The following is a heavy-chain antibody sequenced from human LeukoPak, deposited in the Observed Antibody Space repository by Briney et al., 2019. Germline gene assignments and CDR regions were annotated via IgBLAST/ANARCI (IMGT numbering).Heavy chain of an antibody. J-gene: IGHJ4*02. Sequence: SVKVSCKASGYTFNSYYMHWVRQAPGQGLEWIGIINSSGGSTSYAQKFQGRVTMTRDTSTSTVYLELSSLRSEDTAVYYCARESYGEEDNWGQGTLVTVSS. D-gene: IGHD4-17*01. CDR3: ARESYGEEDN. CDR2: INSSGGST. V-gene: IGHV1-46*02. CDR1: GYTFNSYY.